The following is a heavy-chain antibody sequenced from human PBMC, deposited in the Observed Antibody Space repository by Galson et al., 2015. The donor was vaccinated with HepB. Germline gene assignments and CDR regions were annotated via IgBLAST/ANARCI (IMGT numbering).Heavy chain of an antibody. Sequence: CAISGDSVSSNSAAWNWIKQSPSRGLEWLGRTYYRSKWYNAYAVSVKSRITINPDTSKNQFSLQLNSVTPEDTAVYYCARGYPRAFDYWGQGTLVTVSS. D-gene: IGHD2-15*01. CDR2: TYYRSKWYN. J-gene: IGHJ4*02. V-gene: IGHV6-1*01. CDR3: ARGYPRAFDY. CDR1: GDSVSSNSAA.